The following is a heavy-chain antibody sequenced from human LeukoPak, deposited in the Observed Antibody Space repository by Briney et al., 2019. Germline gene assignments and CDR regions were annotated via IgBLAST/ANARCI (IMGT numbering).Heavy chain of an antibody. D-gene: IGHD4/OR15-4a*01. CDR2: INPDSGGT. V-gene: IGHV1-2*02. CDR1: GYTFTDYY. J-gene: IGHJ4*02. Sequence: ASVKVSCKASGYTFTDYYIHWVRQAPGQGLEWMGCINPDSGGTSSAQKFQGRVTMTRDTSMRTAYMELSSLRSDDTAVYYCARSDGKTKYDYGERGIDYWGQGTLVTVSS. CDR3: ARSDGKTKYDYGERGIDY.